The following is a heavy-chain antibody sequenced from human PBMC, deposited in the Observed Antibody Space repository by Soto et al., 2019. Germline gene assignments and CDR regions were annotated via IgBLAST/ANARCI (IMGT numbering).Heavy chain of an antibody. CDR1: GFTFSSYG. CDR3: AKDHDGVAGGVNDLIEY. V-gene: IGHV3-30*18. CDR2: ISYDGSNK. J-gene: IGHJ4*02. D-gene: IGHD3-16*01. Sequence: GGSLRLSCAASGFTFSSYGMHWFRQAPDKGLEWVAVISYDGSNKYYVDSMKGRFTIFRDNSKNTLYLQMNSLRAEDTAIYYCAKDHDGVAGGVNDLIEYRGQGTLVTVSS.